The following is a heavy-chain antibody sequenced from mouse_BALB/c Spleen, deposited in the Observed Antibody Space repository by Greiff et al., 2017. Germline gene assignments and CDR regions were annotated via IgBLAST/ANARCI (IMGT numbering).Heavy chain of an antibody. Sequence: EVKLVESGGGLVQPGGSLKLSCAASGFTFSSYTMSWVRQTPEKRLEWVAYISNGGGSTYYPDTVKGRFTISRDNAKNTLYLQMSSLKSEDTAMYYCARRGTTVDFFAYWGQGTLVTVAA. CDR1: GFTFSSYT. D-gene: IGHD1-1*01. J-gene: IGHJ3*01. CDR2: ISNGGGST. CDR3: ARRGTTVDFFAY. V-gene: IGHV5-12-2*01.